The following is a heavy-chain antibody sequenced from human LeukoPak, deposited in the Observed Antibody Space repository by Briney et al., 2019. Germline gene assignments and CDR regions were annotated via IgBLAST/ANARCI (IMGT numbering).Heavy chain of an antibody. CDR1: GGSMTNYY. J-gene: IGHJ4*02. CDR3: ARLAVAGTFDY. Sequence: ETSETLSLTCTVSGGSMTNYYWNWIRQPPGKGLEWVGYIYYSGSTNYNPSLKSRVTISIDTSKSQFSLKLTSVTAADTAVYYCARLAVAGTFDYWGQGTLVTVSS. D-gene: IGHD6-19*01. CDR2: IYYSGST. V-gene: IGHV4-59*12.